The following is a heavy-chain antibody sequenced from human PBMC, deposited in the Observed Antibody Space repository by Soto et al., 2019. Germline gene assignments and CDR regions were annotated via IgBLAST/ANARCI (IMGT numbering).Heavy chain of an antibody. V-gene: IGHV3-20*04. D-gene: IGHD3-9*01. CDR1: GFTLEDYA. J-gene: IGHJ6*02. CDR2: INWNGGST. CDR3: ARTGRYFDWVFPRYGMDV. Sequence: AGGSLRLSWVASGFTLEDYAMSLVRQVPGKGMEWGSDINWNGGSTGYVDSVKGRFTIFRDNAKNSLYLQMNSLRAEDTAFYYCARTGRYFDWVFPRYGMDVWGQGTTVTVSS.